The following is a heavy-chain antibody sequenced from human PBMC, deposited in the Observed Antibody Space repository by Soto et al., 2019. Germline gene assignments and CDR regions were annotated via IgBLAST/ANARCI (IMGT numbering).Heavy chain of an antibody. CDR2: ISSNGSTI. CDR1: GFTFSDYY. J-gene: IGHJ4*02. CDR3: PKDAPPLDY. Sequence: PGGSLRLSCAASGFTFSDYYMSWIRQAPGKGLEWVSYISSNGSTIYYADSVKGRFTISRDNAKNTLYLQMNSLRAEDTAVYYCPKDAPPLDYWGQATLVTVSS. V-gene: IGHV3-11*04.